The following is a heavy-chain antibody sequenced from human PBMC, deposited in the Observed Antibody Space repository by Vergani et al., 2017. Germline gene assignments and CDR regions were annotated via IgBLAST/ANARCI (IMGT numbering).Heavy chain of an antibody. J-gene: IGHJ6*02. CDR1: GYPFPSYD. CDR2: MKPNSGNT. V-gene: IGHV1-8*01. CDR3: ARVWGSGGYKFAYYYYGMDV. D-gene: IGHD5-24*01. Sequence: QVPLVPSGAEVKKPGASVTVSCQASGYPFPSYDITWVRPATGQGLAWMGWMKPNSGNTGYAQKFQGRVTMTRNTTISTAYMELSSLRSEDTSVYYCARVWGSGGYKFAYYYYGMDVWGQGTTVTVSS.